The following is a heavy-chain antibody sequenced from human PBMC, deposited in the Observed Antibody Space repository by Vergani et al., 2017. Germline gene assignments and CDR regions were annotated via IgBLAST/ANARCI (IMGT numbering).Heavy chain of an antibody. CDR2: ISSGGTTI. CDR3: ARDIGYGSGSYFH. D-gene: IGHD3-10*01. CDR1: GFTFSDYY. J-gene: IGHJ4*02. V-gene: IGHV3-11*01. Sequence: QVQLVESGGGVVQPGRSLRLSCAASGFTFSDYYMTWIRQAPGKGLEWVSYISSGGTTIDYADSVKGRFTISRDNAKNSRYLQMNSLRAEDTAVYYCARDIGYGSGSYFHWGQGTLVTVSS.